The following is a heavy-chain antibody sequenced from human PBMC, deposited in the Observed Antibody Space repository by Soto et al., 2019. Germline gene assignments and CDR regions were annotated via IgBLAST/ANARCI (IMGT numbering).Heavy chain of an antibody. Sequence: PSETLSLTCTVSGGSISSSSYYWGWIRQPPGKGLEWIGSIYYSGSTYYNPSLKSRVTISVDTSKNQFSLKLSSVTAADTAVYYCARDQRELLSPDYYYGMDVWGQGTTVTVSS. V-gene: IGHV4-39*02. CDR1: GGSISSSSYY. D-gene: IGHD1-26*01. CDR3: ARDQRELLSPDYYYGMDV. J-gene: IGHJ6*02. CDR2: IYYSGST.